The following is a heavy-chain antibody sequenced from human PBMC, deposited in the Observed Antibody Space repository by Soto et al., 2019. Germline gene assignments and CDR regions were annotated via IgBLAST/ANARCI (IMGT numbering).Heavy chain of an antibody. Sequence: QVQLQQWGAGLLKPSETLSLTCAVYGGSFSGYYWRWIRQPPGKGLEWIGEINHSGGTNYNPSLKSRVTISVDTSKNQFSLKLSSVTAADTAVYYCARTRFPNSIFGVVKWFDPWGQGTLVTVSS. V-gene: IGHV4-34*01. J-gene: IGHJ5*02. CDR3: ARTRFPNSIFGVVKWFDP. CDR2: INHSGGT. D-gene: IGHD3-3*02. CDR1: GGSFSGYY.